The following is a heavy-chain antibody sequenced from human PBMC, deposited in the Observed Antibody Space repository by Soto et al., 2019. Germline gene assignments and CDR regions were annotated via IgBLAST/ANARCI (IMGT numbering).Heavy chain of an antibody. CDR2: INHSGST. J-gene: IGHJ4*02. Sequence: QVQLQQWGAGLLKPSETLSLTCAVYGGSFSAYYWSWIRQPPGKGLEWIGEINHSGSTNYNPSLKSRVTIPVDTSKNQFSLTLSSVTAADTAVYYCARGQSSLLLDCWGQGILVTVSS. CDR1: GGSFSAYY. CDR3: ARGQSSLLLDC. D-gene: IGHD2-8*02. V-gene: IGHV4-34*01.